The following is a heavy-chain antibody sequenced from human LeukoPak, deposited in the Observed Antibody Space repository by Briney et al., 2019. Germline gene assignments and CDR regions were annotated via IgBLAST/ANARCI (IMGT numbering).Heavy chain of an antibody. D-gene: IGHD3-22*01. Sequence: GGSLRLSCQTSGFVFSIYGMHWVRQAPGKGLEWVAFIRYDGSNKYYADSVKGRFTISRDNSKNTLYLQMNSLRAEDTAVYYCAKDRYYDTGGYYENYFDYWGQGTLVTVSS. CDR3: AKDRYYDTGGYYENYFDY. J-gene: IGHJ4*02. CDR2: IRYDGSNK. CDR1: GFVFSIYG. V-gene: IGHV3-30*02.